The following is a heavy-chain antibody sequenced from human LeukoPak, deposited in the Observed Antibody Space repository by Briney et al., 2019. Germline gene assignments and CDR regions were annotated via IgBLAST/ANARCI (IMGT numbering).Heavy chain of an antibody. V-gene: IGHV1-2*02. D-gene: IGHD2-2*01. Sequence: GASVKVSCKASGYTFTGYYMHWVRQAPGQGLEWMGWINPNSGGTNYAQTFQGRVTMTRDTSISTAYMELSRLRSDDTAVYYCARDTPSHCSSTSCYWGIEDYWGQGTLVTVSS. J-gene: IGHJ4*02. CDR1: GYTFTGYY. CDR2: INPNSGGT. CDR3: ARDTPSHCSSTSCYWGIEDY.